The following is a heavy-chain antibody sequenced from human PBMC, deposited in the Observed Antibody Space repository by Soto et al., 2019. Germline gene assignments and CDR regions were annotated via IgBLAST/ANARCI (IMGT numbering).Heavy chain of an antibody. Sequence: PGGSLRLSCAASGFTFSSYGMHWVRQAPGKGLEWVAVISYDGSNKYYADSVKGRFTISRDTSKNTLYLQMNSLRAEDSAVYYCAKTVVPAASTLGDSYYSMDVWGQGTTVTV. V-gene: IGHV3-30*18. CDR3: AKTVVPAASTLGDSYYSMDV. J-gene: IGHJ6*02. D-gene: IGHD2-2*01. CDR2: ISYDGSNK. CDR1: GFTFSSYG.